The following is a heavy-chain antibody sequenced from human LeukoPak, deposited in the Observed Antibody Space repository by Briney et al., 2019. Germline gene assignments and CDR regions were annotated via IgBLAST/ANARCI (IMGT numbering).Heavy chain of an antibody. V-gene: IGHV3-7*01. CDR2: IKQDGSEK. CDR3: ARDLSVITNDLTFDY. CDR1: GFTFSSYW. J-gene: IGHJ4*02. Sequence: GGSLRLSCAASGFTFSSYWMSWVRQAPGEGLEWVANIKQDGSEKYYVDSVKGRFTISRDNAKTSLYLQMNSLRAEDTAVYYCARDLSVITNDLTFDYWGQGTLVTVSS. D-gene: IGHD3-22*01.